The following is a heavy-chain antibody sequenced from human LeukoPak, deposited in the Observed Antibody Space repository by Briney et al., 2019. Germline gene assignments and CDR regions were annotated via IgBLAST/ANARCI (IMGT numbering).Heavy chain of an antibody. Sequence: SETLSLTCTVSGGSISSSGYYWSWIRQPPGKGLEWIGTIYYSGSAYYNPSLKTQVTISVDTSKNQFSLKLSSVTAADTAVYFCARGSQVDDFWSGYRAPLDYWGQGTLVTVSS. CDR1: GGSISSSGYY. J-gene: IGHJ4*02. V-gene: IGHV4-39*01. D-gene: IGHD3-3*01. CDR2: IYYSGSA. CDR3: ARGSQVDDFWSGYRAPLDY.